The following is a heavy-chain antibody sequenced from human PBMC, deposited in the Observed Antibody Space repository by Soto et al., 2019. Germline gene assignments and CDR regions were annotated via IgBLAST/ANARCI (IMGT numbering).Heavy chain of an antibody. CDR3: ARGITQGYDY. Sequence: QVQLVQSGAEVEKPGASVKVSCQASGYNFNTYDINWVRKATGQGLEWMGWMSPSSGNTNYAQKFQGRVTMTRDTSVSTAYMELNSLTSDDTAVYYCARGITQGYDYWGQGTPVTVSS. CDR1: GYNFNTYD. V-gene: IGHV1-8*02. CDR2: MSPSSGNT. D-gene: IGHD1-20*01. J-gene: IGHJ4*02.